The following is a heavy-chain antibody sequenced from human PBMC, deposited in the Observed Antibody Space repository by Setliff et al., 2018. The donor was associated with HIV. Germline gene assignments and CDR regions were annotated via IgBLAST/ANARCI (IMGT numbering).Heavy chain of an antibody. Sequence: GGSLRLSCAASGFTFSSYGMHWVRRAPGKGLEWVAVIWYDGSNKYYADSVKGRFTISRDNSKNTLYLQMNSLRAEDTAVYYCAKDLRSIAAADIDYWGQGTLVTVSS. V-gene: IGHV3-33*06. D-gene: IGHD6-13*01. CDR2: IWYDGSNK. CDR3: AKDLRSIAAADIDY. J-gene: IGHJ4*02. CDR1: GFTFSSYG.